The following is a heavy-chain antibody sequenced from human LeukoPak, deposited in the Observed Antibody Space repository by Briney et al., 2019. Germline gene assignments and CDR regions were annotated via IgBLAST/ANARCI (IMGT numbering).Heavy chain of an antibody. CDR1: GFTFRSYA. V-gene: IGHV3-23*01. D-gene: IGHD3-10*01. J-gene: IGHJ4*02. CDR2: ISPSGGTT. Sequence: GGSLRLSCAASGFTFRSYAMSWVRQAPGKGLEWVSAISPSGGTTYYADSVKGRYTISRDNSKNTLYVQMNSLRAEDTAVYYCAKLGGAMDYYGSGSPAGFDYWGQGTLVTVSS. CDR3: AKLGGAMDYYGSGSPAGFDY.